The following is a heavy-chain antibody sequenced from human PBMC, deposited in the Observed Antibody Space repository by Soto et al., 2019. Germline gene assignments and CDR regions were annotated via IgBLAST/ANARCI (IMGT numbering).Heavy chain of an antibody. J-gene: IGHJ4*02. CDR1: GGTFSSYA. Sequence: SVTVSCKASGGTFSSYAISWVRQAPGQGLEWMGGIIPIFGTATYAQKFQGRVKTTTDESTSTAYMELSSLRSEDTAVYYCARADTTNFDYWGQGTLVTVSS. CDR3: ARADTTNFDY. V-gene: IGHV1-69*05. CDR2: IIPIFGTA.